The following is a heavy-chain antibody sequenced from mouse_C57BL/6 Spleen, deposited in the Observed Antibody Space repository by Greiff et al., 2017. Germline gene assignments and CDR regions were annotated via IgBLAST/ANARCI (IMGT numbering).Heavy chain of an antibody. CDR3: ASMVTTLYYYAMDY. Sequence: EVKLMESGPELVKPGASVKISCKASGYSFTDYNMNWVKQSNGKSLEWIGVINPNYGTTSYNQKFKGKATLTVDQSSSTAYMQLNSLTSEDSAVYYCASMVTTLYYYAMDYWGQGTSVTVSS. CDR1: GYSFTDYN. D-gene: IGHD2-1*01. CDR2: INPNYGTT. V-gene: IGHV1-39*01. J-gene: IGHJ4*01.